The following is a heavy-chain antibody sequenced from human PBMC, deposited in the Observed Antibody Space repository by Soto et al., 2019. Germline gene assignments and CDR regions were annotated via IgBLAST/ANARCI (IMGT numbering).Heavy chain of an antibody. CDR3: ARDPGYCSGSSCLGYYFDY. J-gene: IGHJ4*02. Sequence: PGGSLRLSYAASGFTFSSYAMHWVRQAPGKGLEWVAITYYDGSNEYYADSVKGRFTISRDNSKNTLYLRMNSLRAEDTAVYYCARDPGYCSGSSCLGYYFDYWGQGALVTVSS. CDR2: TYYDGSNE. D-gene: IGHD2-15*01. V-gene: IGHV3-33*08. CDR1: GFTFSSYA.